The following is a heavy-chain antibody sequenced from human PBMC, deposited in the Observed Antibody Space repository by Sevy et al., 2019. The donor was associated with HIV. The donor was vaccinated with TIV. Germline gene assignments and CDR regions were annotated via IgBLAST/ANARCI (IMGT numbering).Heavy chain of an antibody. CDR3: VKDPYYDFWRGDYGMDV. J-gene: IGHJ6*02. CDR2: IGSDGGGT. D-gene: IGHD3-3*01. Sequence: GGSLRLSCSASGFTFRNYAMNWVRQAPGKGLKYVSAIGSDGGGTYYADSVRGGFTISRDNSKNTLYLQMRSLRVEDTAVYDCVKDPYYDFWRGDYGMDVWGQGTTVTVSS. V-gene: IGHV3-64D*06. CDR1: GFTFRNYA.